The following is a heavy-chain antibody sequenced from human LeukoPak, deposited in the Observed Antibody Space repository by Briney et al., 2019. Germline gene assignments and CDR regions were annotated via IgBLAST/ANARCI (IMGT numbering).Heavy chain of an antibody. CDR1: QFVFNTYA. Sequence: GGSLRLSCAASQFVFNTYAMHWFRQAPGKGLELVSLMHYDGSKEYYAESVKGRFTISRDNSRNRLYLQMNSLSPEETAMYYCEKDRSSNGYYITHWGQGTLVSVSS. V-gene: IGHV3-30*02. CDR2: MHYDGSKE. CDR3: EKDRSSNGYYITH. D-gene: IGHD3-22*01. J-gene: IGHJ4*02.